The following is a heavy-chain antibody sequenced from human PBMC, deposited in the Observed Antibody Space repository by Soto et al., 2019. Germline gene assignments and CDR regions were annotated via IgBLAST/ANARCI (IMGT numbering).Heavy chain of an antibody. CDR3: TRDRNDDPTMSDSLDNNWFDP. V-gene: IGHV3-49*03. D-gene: IGHD1-1*01. Sequence: SGGSLRLSCTASGFTFGDYAMSWFRQAPGKGLEWVGFIRSKAYGGTTEYAASVKGRFAISRDDSKSIAYLQMNSLETEDTAVYYCTRDRNDDPTMSDSLDNNWFDPWGQGTLVTVSS. CDR2: IRSKAYGGTT. CDR1: GFTFGDYA. J-gene: IGHJ5*02.